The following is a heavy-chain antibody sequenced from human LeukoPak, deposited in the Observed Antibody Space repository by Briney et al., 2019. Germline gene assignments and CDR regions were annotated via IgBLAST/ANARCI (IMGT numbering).Heavy chain of an antibody. CDR3: ADYYYDSSGYYAGDY. CDR2: ISYDGSNK. J-gene: IGHJ4*02. Sequence: PGGSLTLSCAASGFTFSSYAMHWVRQAPGKGLEWVAVISYDGSNKYYADSVKGRFTISRDNSKNTLYLRMNSLRAEDTAVYYCADYYYDSSGYYAGDYWGQGTLVTVSS. V-gene: IGHV3-30-3*01. D-gene: IGHD3-22*01. CDR1: GFTFSSYA.